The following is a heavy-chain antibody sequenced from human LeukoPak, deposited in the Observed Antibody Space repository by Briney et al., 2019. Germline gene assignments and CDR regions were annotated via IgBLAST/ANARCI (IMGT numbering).Heavy chain of an antibody. Sequence: GGSLRLSCAASGFTFNSYSMNWVRQAPGKGLEWVSSISSGSSYIFYADSVKGRFTISRDNAKNSLYLQMNSLRAEDTAVYYCAREWRDAFDIWGQGTMVTVSS. J-gene: IGHJ3*02. V-gene: IGHV3-21*04. D-gene: IGHD5-12*01. CDR2: ISSGSSYI. CDR1: GFTFNSYS. CDR3: AREWRDAFDI.